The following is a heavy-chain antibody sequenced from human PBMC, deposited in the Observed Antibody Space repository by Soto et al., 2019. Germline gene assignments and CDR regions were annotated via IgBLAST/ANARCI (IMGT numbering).Heavy chain of an antibody. CDR2: IIPIFGTA. CDR3: ARLHSHGTYGMDV. Sequence: SVKVSCKASGGSCTYTLSWVRQVPGQGLEWMGGIIPIFGTANYAQKFQGRVTITADESTKTAYMELSTLRSEDTAVYYCARLHSHGTYGMDVWGQGTTVTVSS. CDR1: GGSCTYT. V-gene: IGHV1-69*13. J-gene: IGHJ6*02. D-gene: IGHD5-18*01.